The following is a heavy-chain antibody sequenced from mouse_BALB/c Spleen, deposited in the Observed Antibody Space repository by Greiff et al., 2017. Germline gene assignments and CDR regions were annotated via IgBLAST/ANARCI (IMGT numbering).Heavy chain of an antibody. J-gene: IGHJ4*01. V-gene: IGHV2-9*02. Sequence: VQLQQSGPGLVAPSQSLSITCTVSGFSLTSYGVHWVRQPPGKGLEWLGVIWAGGSTNYNSALMSRLSISKDNSKSQVFLKMNSLQTDDTAMYYCARELYYDYDGYAMDYWGQGTSVTVSS. CDR2: IWAGGST. CDR3: ARELYYDYDGYAMDY. CDR1: GFSLTSYG. D-gene: IGHD2-4*01.